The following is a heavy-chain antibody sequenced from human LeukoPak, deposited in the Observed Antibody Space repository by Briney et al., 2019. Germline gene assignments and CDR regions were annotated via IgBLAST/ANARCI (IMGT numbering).Heavy chain of an antibody. CDR3: ARGGVGATEGGTTFDY. V-gene: IGHV3-30*03. Sequence: PGGSLRLSCAASGFTFSSYGMHWVRQAPGKGLEWVAVISHDGSNKYYADSVKGRFTISRDNSKNTLYLQMNSLRAEDTAVYYCARGGVGATEGGTTFDYWGQGTLVTVSS. D-gene: IGHD1-26*01. J-gene: IGHJ4*02. CDR2: ISHDGSNK. CDR1: GFTFSSYG.